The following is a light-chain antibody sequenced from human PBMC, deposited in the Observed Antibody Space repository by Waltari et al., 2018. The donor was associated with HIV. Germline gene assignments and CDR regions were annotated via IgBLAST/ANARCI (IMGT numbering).Light chain of an antibody. CDR2: AAS. Sequence: DIQMTQSPSSLSASVGDRVTITCRASQDIRNYLAWYQQKPGKVLKLLIYAASILQSGVPSRFSGSESGTDFTLTISSLQPEDVATYYCQKYNTAPYTFGQGTKLEIK. V-gene: IGKV1-27*01. CDR1: QDIRNY. J-gene: IGKJ2*01. CDR3: QKYNTAPYT.